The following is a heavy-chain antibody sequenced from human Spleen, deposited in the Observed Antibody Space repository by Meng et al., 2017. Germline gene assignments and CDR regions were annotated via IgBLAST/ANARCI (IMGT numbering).Heavy chain of an antibody. CDR2: INPKSGDT. V-gene: IGHV1-2*06. J-gene: IGHJ3*02. Sequence: ASVKVSCKPSGYNFPDYYIHWVRRAPGQGLEWMGRINPKSGDTHYAQKFQARVTMTGDTSISTAYMELSGLRSDDTAMYYCARVSVSQWELISFAFDIWGQGTMVTVSS. D-gene: IGHD1-26*01. CDR1: GYNFPDYY. CDR3: ARVSVSQWELISFAFDI.